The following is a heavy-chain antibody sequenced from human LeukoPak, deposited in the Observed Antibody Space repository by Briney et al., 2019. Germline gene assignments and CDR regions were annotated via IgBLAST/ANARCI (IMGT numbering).Heavy chain of an antibody. V-gene: IGHV4-39*01. CDR3: ARISPEGHNNGYYYVSLDYFDC. J-gene: IGHJ4*02. D-gene: IGHD3-22*01. CDR2: IYYSRRT. CDR1: GRSISSSKYY. Sequence: SATQSLTCTLSGRSISSSKYYSGWIRQPPWKGPQWIGSIYYSRRTYYNPSHKSRVTISVDTSKNRFSLNLSSLTDADTVIFYCARISPEGHNNGYYYVSLDYFDCWGQGTLVTVSS.